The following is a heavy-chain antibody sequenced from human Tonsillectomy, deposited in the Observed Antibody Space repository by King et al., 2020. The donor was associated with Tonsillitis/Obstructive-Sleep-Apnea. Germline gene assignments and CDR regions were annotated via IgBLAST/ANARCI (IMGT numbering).Heavy chain of an antibody. J-gene: IGHJ4*02. Sequence: VQLVESGGGVVQPGRSLRLSCAASGFTFSTYGMHWVRQAPGKGLEWVAVIWYDGSNKYYADPVKGRFTISRDNSKNTLYLQMNSLRAEDTAVYYCAKEYGSGLYYFDDWGQGTLVTVSS. V-gene: IGHV3-33*06. CDR3: AKEYGSGLYYFDD. CDR2: IWYDGSNK. CDR1: GFTFSTYG. D-gene: IGHD3-10*01.